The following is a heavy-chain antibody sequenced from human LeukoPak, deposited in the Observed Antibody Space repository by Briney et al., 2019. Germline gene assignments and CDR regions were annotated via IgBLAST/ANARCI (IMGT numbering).Heavy chain of an antibody. CDR2: INPNSGGT. CDR3: AREVFWSGNNWFDP. D-gene: IGHD3-3*01. V-gene: IGHV1-2*02. J-gene: IGHJ5*02. CDR1: GYTFTGYY. Sequence: GASVKVSCEASGYTFTGYYMHWVRQAPGQGLEWMGWINPNSGGTNYAQKFQGRVTMTRDTSISTAYMELSRLRSDDTAVYYCAREVFWSGNNWFDPWGQGTLVTVSS.